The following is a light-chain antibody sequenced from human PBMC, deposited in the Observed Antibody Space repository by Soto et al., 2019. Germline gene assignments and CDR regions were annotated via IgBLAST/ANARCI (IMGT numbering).Light chain of an antibody. V-gene: IGLV2-18*02. J-gene: IGLJ1*01. CDR2: EVS. CDR3: SPYTSSSTYV. Sequence: QSALTQPPSVSGSPGQSVTISCTGTSTDFVGYNRVSWYQQPPGTAPKLMIYEVSKRPSGVPNRFSGSKSGNTASLTISGLLAEDEADYYCSPYTSSSTYVFGTGTKVTVL. CDR1: STDFVGYNR.